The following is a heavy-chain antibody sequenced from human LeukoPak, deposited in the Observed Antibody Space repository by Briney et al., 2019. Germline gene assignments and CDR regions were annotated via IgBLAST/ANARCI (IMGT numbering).Heavy chain of an antibody. D-gene: IGHD1-1*01. V-gene: IGHV7-4-1*02. Sequence: ASVKVSCKASGYTFTSYAMNWVRQAPGQGLEWMGWINTNTGNPTYAQGFTGRFVFSLDTSVSTAYLQISSLKAEDTAVYYCARDSWDWKQNWFDPWGQGTLVTVSS. J-gene: IGHJ5*02. CDR3: ARDSWDWKQNWFDP. CDR1: GYTFTSYA. CDR2: INTNTGNP.